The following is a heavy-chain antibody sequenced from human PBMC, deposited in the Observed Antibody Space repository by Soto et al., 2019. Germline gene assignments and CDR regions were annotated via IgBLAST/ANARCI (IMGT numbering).Heavy chain of an antibody. CDR1: GGSISSGGYS. D-gene: IGHD3-22*01. CDR3: ARAGDSSGYYFGRGGFDP. Sequence: LSLTCAVSGGSISSGGYSWSWIRQPPGKGLEWIGYIYHSGSTCYNPSLKSRVTISVDRSKNQFSLKLSSVTAADTAVYYCARAGDSSGYYFGRGGFDPWGQGTLVTVSS. V-gene: IGHV4-30-2*01. CDR2: IYHSGST. J-gene: IGHJ5*02.